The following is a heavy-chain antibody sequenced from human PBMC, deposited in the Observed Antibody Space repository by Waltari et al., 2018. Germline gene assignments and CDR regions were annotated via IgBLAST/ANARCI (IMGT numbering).Heavy chain of an antibody. V-gene: IGHV4-39*07. CDR3: ARGIMITFGGVIVYDY. Sequence: QLQLQESGPGLVKPSETLSLTCTVPGGSISRSSYYWGWLRHPPGKGLEWIGSIDYSGSTYYNPSLKSRVTISVDTSKNQFSLKLSSVTAADTAVYYCARGIMITFGGVIVYDYWGQGTLVTVSS. D-gene: IGHD3-16*02. J-gene: IGHJ4*02. CDR2: IDYSGST. CDR1: GGSISRSSYY.